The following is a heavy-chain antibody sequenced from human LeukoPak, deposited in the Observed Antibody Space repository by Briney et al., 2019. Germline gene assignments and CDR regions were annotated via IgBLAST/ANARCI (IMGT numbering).Heavy chain of an antibody. J-gene: IGHJ4*02. V-gene: IGHV3-7*01. CDR3: AKDRVGGALEF. CDR1: GFTFSSYW. CDR2: IKKDGSEK. Sequence: GGSLRLSCAASGFTFSSYWMSWVRQAPGKGLEWVANIKKDGSEKYYVDSVKGRFTISRDNAKKSLYLQMNSLRVEDTAVYYCAKDRVGGALEFWGQGTLAIVSS. D-gene: IGHD2-21*01.